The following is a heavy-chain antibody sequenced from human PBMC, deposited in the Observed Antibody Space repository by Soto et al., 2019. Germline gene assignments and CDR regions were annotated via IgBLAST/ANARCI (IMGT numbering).Heavy chain of an antibody. Sequence: GGSLRLSCAASGFSVGSNYMTWVRQSPGKGLEWVSLIYSNGDTDYADSVKGRFSISRDNFKNTLYLQMNNLRAEDTAVYHCARKSDSSPVPEADGVWGRGTQVTVS. J-gene: IGHJ4*02. CDR3: ARKSDSSPVPEADGV. D-gene: IGHD2-8*01. CDR1: GFSVGSNY. V-gene: IGHV3-53*01. CDR2: IYSNGDT.